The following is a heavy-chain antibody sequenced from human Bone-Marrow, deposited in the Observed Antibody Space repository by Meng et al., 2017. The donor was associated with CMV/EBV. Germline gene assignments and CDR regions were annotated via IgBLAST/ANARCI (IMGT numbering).Heavy chain of an antibody. D-gene: IGHD1-26*01. J-gene: IGHJ3*02. CDR1: GGSTSSYY. CDR3: ARDREGVGAFDI. Sequence: SETLSLTCTVSGGSTSSYYWSWIRQPPGKGLEWIGYIYYSGSTNYNPSLKSRVTISVDTSKNQFSLKLSSVTAADTAVYYCARDREGVGAFDIWGQGTMVTVSS. CDR2: IYYSGST. V-gene: IGHV4-59*01.